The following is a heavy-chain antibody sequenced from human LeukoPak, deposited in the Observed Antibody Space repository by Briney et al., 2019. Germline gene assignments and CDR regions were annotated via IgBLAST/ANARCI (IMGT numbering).Heavy chain of an antibody. CDR2: IYSDT. Sequence: GGSLRLSCAASGFTVSSNWMSWVRQAPGKGLEWVSVIYSDTYYAESVKGRFTISRDDSKNTLYLQMNSLRAEDTAVYYCARDAGYWYSDLWGRGTLLTVSS. J-gene: IGHJ2*01. CDR1: GFTVSSNW. CDR3: ARDAGYWYSDL. V-gene: IGHV3-53*01.